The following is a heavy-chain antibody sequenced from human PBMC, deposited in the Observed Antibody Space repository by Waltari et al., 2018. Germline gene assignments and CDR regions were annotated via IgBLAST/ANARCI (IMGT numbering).Heavy chain of an antibody. CDR3: ARGPGSSYDSEH. V-gene: IGHV4-31*03. CDR1: GGSISSGGYY. Sequence: QVQLQESGPGLVKPSQTLSLTCTVSGGSISSGGYYWSWIRQHPGKGLEWIGYIYHSGSTYYNASLKSRVTISADRSKNQFSLNLSSVTAADTAVYYCARGPGSSYDSEHWGQGTLVTVSS. J-gene: IGHJ4*02. D-gene: IGHD5-12*01. CDR2: IYHSGST.